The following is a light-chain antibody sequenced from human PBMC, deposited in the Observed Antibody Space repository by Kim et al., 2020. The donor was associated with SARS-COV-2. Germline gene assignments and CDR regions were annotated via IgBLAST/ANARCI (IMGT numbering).Light chain of an antibody. CDR2: ESS. J-gene: IGKJ5*01. V-gene: IGKV3-11*01. CDR3: QQRRDWPRIT. CDR1: QSINNY. Sequence: SPGERATLSCRASQSINNYLAWYQQKPGQAPRLLIYESSHRATGIPARFSGSGSGTDFTLTISSLEPEDFALYYCQQRRDWPRITFGQGTRLEIK.